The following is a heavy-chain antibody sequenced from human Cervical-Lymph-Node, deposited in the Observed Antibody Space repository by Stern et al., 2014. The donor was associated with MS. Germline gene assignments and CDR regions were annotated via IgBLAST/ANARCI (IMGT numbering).Heavy chain of an antibody. CDR1: GFTFGHYA. CDR3: TTFYGPEAYGMAV. V-gene: IGHV3-9*01. J-gene: IGHJ6*02. Sequence: EVQLVASGGGLVPPGMSLRLSCAASGFTFGHYAMHWVRQAPGKGMEWVSVIIWDSGNIDYADAVKGRFTISRDNTKSSLYLQVNSLRGDDTALYCCTTFYGPEAYGMAVWGQGTTVTVAS. D-gene: IGHD2/OR15-2a*01. CDR2: IIWDSGNI.